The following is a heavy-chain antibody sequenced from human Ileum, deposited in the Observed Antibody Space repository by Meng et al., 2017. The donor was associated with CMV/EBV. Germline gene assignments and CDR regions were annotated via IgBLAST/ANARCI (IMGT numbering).Heavy chain of an antibody. CDR3: VRDFGEGVLYYYFGLDV. J-gene: IGHJ6*02. CDR2: ISYDGSKK. CDR1: GFTFSSYG. D-gene: IGHD2-21*01. Sequence: GESLKISCAASGFTFSSYGMHWVRQAPGKGLEWVAVISYDGSKKYSADSLKGRFTISRDISKNTMYLQISSLRPEDTAVYHCVRDFGEGVLYYYFGLDVWGQGTTVTVSS. V-gene: IGHV3-30*19.